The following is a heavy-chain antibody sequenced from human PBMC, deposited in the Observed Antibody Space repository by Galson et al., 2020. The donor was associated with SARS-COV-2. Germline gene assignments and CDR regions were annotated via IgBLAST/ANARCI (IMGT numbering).Heavy chain of an antibody. CDR3: AIDHMKVRRDRWYYYGMDV. J-gene: IGHJ6*02. CDR2: IYHSGTT. V-gene: IGHV4-39*07. CDR1: GDSISRTTYY. Sequence: ASETLSLTCSVSGDSISRTTYYWTWIRQSPGKGLEWIGTIYHSGTTYYNPSLKSRVSISVDTSKNQFSLGLKSVTVADTAVYFCAIDHMKVRRDRWYYYGMDVWGQGTTVTVSS.